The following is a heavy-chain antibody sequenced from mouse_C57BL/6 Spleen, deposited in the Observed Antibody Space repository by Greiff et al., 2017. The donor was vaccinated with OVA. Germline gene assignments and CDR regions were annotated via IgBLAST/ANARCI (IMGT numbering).Heavy chain of an antibody. Sequence: VQVQQSGAELVRPGASVKLSCTASGFNIKDDYMPWVKQGPEQGLEWIGWIDPESGDTDYVAKFEGKTIITADTTSNTAYLQLSSLTSEDTAVYYCTAGDYGGQGTSVTVSS. J-gene: IGHJ4*01. V-gene: IGHV14-4*01. CDR2: IDPESGDT. CDR3: TAGDY. CDR1: GFNIKDDY.